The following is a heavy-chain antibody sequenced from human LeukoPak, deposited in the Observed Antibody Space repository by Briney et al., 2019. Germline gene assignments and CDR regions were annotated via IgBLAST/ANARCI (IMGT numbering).Heavy chain of an antibody. D-gene: IGHD3-3*01. J-gene: IGHJ4*02. CDR3: ASSFFGAGYFDY. V-gene: IGHV4-59*08. CDR1: GGSISSYY. CDR2: IYYSGST. Sequence: SETLSLTCTVSGGSISSYYWSWIRQPPGKGLEWIGYIYYSGSTNYNPSLKSRVTISVDTSKNQFSLKLSSVTAADTAVYYCASSFFGAGYFDYWGQGTLVTVSS.